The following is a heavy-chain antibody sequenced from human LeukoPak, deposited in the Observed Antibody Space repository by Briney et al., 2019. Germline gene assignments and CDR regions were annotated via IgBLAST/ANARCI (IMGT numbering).Heavy chain of an antibody. D-gene: IGHD1-1*01. J-gene: IGHJ4*02. CDR3: ARVTDWNDLDY. CDR2: IYTSGST. Sequence: PSETLSLTCTVSGGSISSGSYYWSWIRQPAGRGLEWIGRIYTSGSTNYNPSLKSRVTISVDTSKNQFSLKLSSVTAADTAVYYCARVTDWNDLDYWGPGTLVTVSS. CDR1: GGSISSGSYY. V-gene: IGHV4-61*02.